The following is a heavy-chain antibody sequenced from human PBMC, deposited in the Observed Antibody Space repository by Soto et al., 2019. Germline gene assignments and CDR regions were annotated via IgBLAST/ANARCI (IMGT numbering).Heavy chain of an antibody. CDR2: INAGNGNT. D-gene: IGHD6-6*01. CDR1: GYTFTSYA. Sequence: ASVKVSCKASGYTFTSYAMHWVRQAPGQRLEWMGWINAGNGNTKYSQKFQGRVTITRDTSASTAYMELSSLRSEDTAVYYCARGVAGIAALYYFDYWGQGTLVTVSS. V-gene: IGHV1-3*01. CDR3: ARGVAGIAALYYFDY. J-gene: IGHJ4*02.